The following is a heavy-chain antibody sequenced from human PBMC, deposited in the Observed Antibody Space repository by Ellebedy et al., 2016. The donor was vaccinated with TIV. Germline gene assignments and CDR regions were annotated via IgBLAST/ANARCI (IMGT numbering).Heavy chain of an antibody. J-gene: IGHJ3*02. D-gene: IGHD6-19*01. CDR2: VYTSGTT. V-gene: IGHV4-4*07. Sequence: MPSETLSLTCTVSGGSISSYYWSWIRQPAGEGLEWIGRVYTSGTTIYNPSLRSRFTMSLDTSKNRISLNLTSVTAADTAVYYCARSVRPAVATAGTFDIWGQGTMVTVSS. CDR3: ARSVRPAVATAGTFDI. CDR1: GGSISSYY.